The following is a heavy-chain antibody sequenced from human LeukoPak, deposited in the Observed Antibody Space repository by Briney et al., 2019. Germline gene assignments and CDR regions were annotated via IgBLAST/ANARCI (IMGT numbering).Heavy chain of an antibody. Sequence: ASVKVSCKTSGYTFTYFGITWVRQAPGQGLEWMGWISTYNGNAKYAQNLQGRVTMTTDTSTSTAYMELRSLRSDDTAVYYCARISSLINWFDPWGQGTLVTVSS. D-gene: IGHD3-22*01. J-gene: IGHJ5*02. CDR2: ISTYNGNA. CDR3: ARISSLINWFDP. CDR1: GYTFTYFG. V-gene: IGHV1-18*01.